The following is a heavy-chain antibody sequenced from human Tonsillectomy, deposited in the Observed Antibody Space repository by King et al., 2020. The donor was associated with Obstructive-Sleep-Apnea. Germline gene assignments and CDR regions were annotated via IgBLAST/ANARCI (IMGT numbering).Heavy chain of an antibody. CDR3: AREQYGGYYFDY. Sequence: VQLVESGGGVVQPGRSLRLSCAASEFTFRSYAMHWVRQSPGKGLEWVAGISYDGSNKFYADSVKGRFTISRDNSKNTLYLQMNNLRTEDTAVYYCAREQYGGYYFDYWGQGTLVTVSS. CDR2: ISYDGSNK. J-gene: IGHJ4*02. D-gene: IGHD5-12*01. V-gene: IGHV3-30-3*01. CDR1: EFTFRSYA.